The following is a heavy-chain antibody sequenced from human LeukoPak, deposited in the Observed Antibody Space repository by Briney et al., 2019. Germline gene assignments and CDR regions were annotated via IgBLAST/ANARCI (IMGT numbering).Heavy chain of an antibody. CDR2: IYYSGST. Sequence: PSQTLSLTCTVSGGSISSGGYYWSWIRQHPGKGLEWIGYIYYSGSTYYNPSLKSRVTISVDTSKNQFSLKLSSVTAADTAVYYCARDRQDRAGYSYGRTSYYYYGMDVWGQGTTVTVSS. V-gene: IGHV4-31*03. CDR1: GGSISSGGYY. D-gene: IGHD5-18*01. CDR3: ARDRQDRAGYSYGRTSYYYYGMDV. J-gene: IGHJ6*02.